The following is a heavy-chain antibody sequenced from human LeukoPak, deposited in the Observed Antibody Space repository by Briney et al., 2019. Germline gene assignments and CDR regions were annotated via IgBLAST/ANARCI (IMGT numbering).Heavy chain of an antibody. CDR1: GVSISSSGNY. CDR3: ARERRYYGSGSYVDY. CDR2: IYYSGST. Sequence: SETLSLTCTVSGVSISSSGNYWGWIRQPPGKGLEWIGSIYYSGSTYYNPSLKSRVTISVDTSKNQFSLKLSSVTAADTAVYYCARERRYYGSGSYVDYWGQGTLVTVSS. D-gene: IGHD3-10*01. V-gene: IGHV4-39*07. J-gene: IGHJ4*02.